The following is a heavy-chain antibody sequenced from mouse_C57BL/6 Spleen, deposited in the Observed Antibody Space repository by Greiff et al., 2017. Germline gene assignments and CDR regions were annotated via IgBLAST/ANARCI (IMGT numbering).Heavy chain of an antibody. CDR3: ASRAAQAPFAY. CDR1: GYSITSGYY. J-gene: IGHJ3*01. D-gene: IGHD3-2*02. V-gene: IGHV3-6*01. CDR2: ISYDGSN. Sequence: DVKLQESGPGLVKPSQSLSLTCSVTGYSITSGYYWNWIRQFPGNKLEWMGYISYDGSNNYNPPLKNRISITRDTSKNQFFLTLNSVTTEDTATYYCASRAAQAPFAYWGQGTLVTVSA.